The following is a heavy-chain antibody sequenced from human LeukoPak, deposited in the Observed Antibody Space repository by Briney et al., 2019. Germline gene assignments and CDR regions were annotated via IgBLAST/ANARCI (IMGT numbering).Heavy chain of an antibody. J-gene: IGHJ4*02. CDR3: ARSRGYYFDY. V-gene: IGHV4-30-4*01. CDR2: IYYSGTT. Sequence: SETLSLTCTVSGGSISSGDYYWSWIRQPPGKGLEWIGYIYYSGTTYYNPSLKSRVTISIDTSKNQFSLKLSSVTAADAAVYSCARSRGYYFDYWGQGTLVTVSS. CDR1: GGSISSGDYY. D-gene: IGHD3-16*01.